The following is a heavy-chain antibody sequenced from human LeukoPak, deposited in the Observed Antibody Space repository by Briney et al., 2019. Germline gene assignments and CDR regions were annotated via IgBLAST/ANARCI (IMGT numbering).Heavy chain of an antibody. CDR1: GFTFSSYW. V-gene: IGHV3-7*01. J-gene: IGHJ5*02. CDR2: IKQDGSEK. Sequence: GGSLRLSCAASGFTFSSYWMSWVRQAPGKGLEWVANIKQDGSEKYYVDSVKGRFTISRDNAKNSLYLQMNSLRAEDTAVYYCARLYGDYDPNWFDPWGQGTLVTVSS. CDR3: ARLYGDYDPNWFDP. D-gene: IGHD4-17*01.